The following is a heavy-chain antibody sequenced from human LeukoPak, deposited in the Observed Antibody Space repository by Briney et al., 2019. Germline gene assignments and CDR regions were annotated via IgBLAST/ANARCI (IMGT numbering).Heavy chain of an antibody. J-gene: IGHJ4*02. CDR1: GGSISSYY. V-gene: IGHV4-59*08. Sequence: PSETLSLTCTVSGGSISSYYWSWIRQPPVKGLEWIGYIYYSGSTNYNPSLKSRVTISVDTSKNQFSLKLSSVTAADTAAYYCARKREDWNYDYWGQGTLVTVSS. CDR2: IYYSGST. CDR3: ARKREDWNYDY. D-gene: IGHD1-7*01.